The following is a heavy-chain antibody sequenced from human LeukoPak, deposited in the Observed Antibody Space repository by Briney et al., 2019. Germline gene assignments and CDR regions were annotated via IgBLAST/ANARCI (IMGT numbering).Heavy chain of an antibody. CDR2: IIPIFGTA. J-gene: IGHJ4*02. Sequence: SVKVSCKASGYTFTSYYMHWVRQAPGQGLEWMGGIIPIFGTANYAQKFQGRGTITADESTSTAYMELSSLRSEDTAVYYCARSEHDGLFDYWGQGTLVTVSS. CDR1: GYTFTSYY. D-gene: IGHD1/OR15-1a*01. CDR3: ARSEHDGLFDY. V-gene: IGHV1-69*13.